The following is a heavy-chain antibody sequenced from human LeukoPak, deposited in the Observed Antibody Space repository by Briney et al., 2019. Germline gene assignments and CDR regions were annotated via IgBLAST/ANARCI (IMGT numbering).Heavy chain of an antibody. V-gene: IGHV3-23*01. CDR2: ISGSGGTT. Sequence: GGSLRLSCVASGVTLSNYGMSWVRQAPVKGLEWVAGISGSGGTTDYADSVKGRFTISRDNSKNTLYLQMNSLRAEDTAVYYCAKDPVSTGTTRYYFDYWGQGTLVTVSS. CDR1: GVTLSNYG. D-gene: IGHD4-11*01. J-gene: IGHJ4*02. CDR3: AKDPVSTGTTRYYFDY.